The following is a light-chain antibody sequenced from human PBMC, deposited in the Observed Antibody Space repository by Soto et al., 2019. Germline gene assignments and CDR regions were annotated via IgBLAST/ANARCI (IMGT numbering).Light chain of an antibody. J-gene: IGKJ1*01. Sequence: EIVMTQSPATLSVSPGERATLSCRASQSVSSNLAWSQQKPGQAPRLLIYGASSRATGIPARFSGSGSGTEFPLTISSLQSEDFAVYYCQQYNNWPRRTFGQGTKVEIK. V-gene: IGKV3-15*01. CDR1: QSVSSN. CDR2: GAS. CDR3: QQYNNWPRRT.